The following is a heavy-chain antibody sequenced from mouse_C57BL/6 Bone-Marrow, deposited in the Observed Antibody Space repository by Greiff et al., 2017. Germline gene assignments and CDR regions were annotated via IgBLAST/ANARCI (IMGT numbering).Heavy chain of an antibody. CDR1: GYTFTSYW. D-gene: IGHD2-4*01. Sequence: QVQLQQPGAELVRPGTSVKLSCKASGYTFTSYWMHWVKQRPGQGLEWIGEIYPRSGNTYYNEKFKGKATLTADKSSSTAYMELRSLTSEDSAVYFCARFYYDPSYWYFDVWGTGTTVTVSS. CDR2: IYPRSGNT. V-gene: IGHV1-81*01. J-gene: IGHJ1*03. CDR3: ARFYYDPSYWYFDV.